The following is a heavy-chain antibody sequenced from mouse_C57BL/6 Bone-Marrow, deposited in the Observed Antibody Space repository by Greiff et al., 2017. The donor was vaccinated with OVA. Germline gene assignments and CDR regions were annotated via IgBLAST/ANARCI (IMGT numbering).Heavy chain of an antibody. V-gene: IGHV5-12*01. Sequence: EVHLVESGGGLVQPGGSLKLSCAASGFTFSDYYMYWVRQTPEKRLEWVAYISNGGGSTYYPDTVKGRFTISRDNAKNTLYLQMSRLKSEDTAMYYCARRGYDALDYWGQGTTRTVSS. J-gene: IGHJ2*01. CDR3: ARRGYDALDY. D-gene: IGHD2-3*01. CDR1: GFTFSDYY. CDR2: ISNGGGST.